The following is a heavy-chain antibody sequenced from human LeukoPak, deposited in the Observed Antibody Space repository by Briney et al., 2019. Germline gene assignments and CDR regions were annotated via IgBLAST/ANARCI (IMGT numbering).Heavy chain of an antibody. CDR3: AKSQTTVTMRYYYYMDV. D-gene: IGHD4-17*01. V-gene: IGHV3-66*01. Sequence: RTGGSLRLSCAASEFSVGSNYMTWVRQAPGKGLEWVSLIYSGGSTYYADSVKGRFTISRDNSKNTLYLQMNSLRAEDTAVYYCAKSQTTVTMRYYYYMDVWGKGTTVTISS. J-gene: IGHJ6*03. CDR1: EFSVGSNY. CDR2: IYSGGST.